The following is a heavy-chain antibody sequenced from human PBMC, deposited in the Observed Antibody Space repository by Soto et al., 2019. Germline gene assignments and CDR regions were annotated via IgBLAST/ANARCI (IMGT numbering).Heavy chain of an antibody. CDR1: GYTFTHYG. CDR2: ISAYNGNT. J-gene: IGHJ4*02. CDR3: ARDVPGSGVPFWDY. V-gene: IGHV1-18*04. Sequence: QIQLVQSGAEMKKPGASVKVSCKPSGYTFTHYGVSWLRQAPGQGLEWMGWISAYNGNTDYAHKVQGRVALTTDTSTSTADMELRGLSPDDTAVYYCARDVPGSGVPFWDYWGQGTLVTVSS. D-gene: IGHD2-15*01.